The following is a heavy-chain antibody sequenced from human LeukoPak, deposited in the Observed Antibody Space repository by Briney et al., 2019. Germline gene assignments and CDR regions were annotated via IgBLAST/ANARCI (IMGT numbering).Heavy chain of an antibody. D-gene: IGHD3-22*01. CDR3: ARLLDYDSSGYPDTFDI. CDR1: RGSISPNC. J-gene: IGHJ3*02. Sequence: PSETLSLTCTVSRGSISPNCWTWIRQPPGKGLEWIGYIYYIGSTNYNPSLKSRVTISLDTSRNQFSLRLSSVTAADTAVYYCARLLDYDSSGYPDTFDIWGQGTMVTVSS. V-gene: IGHV4-59*01. CDR2: IYYIGST.